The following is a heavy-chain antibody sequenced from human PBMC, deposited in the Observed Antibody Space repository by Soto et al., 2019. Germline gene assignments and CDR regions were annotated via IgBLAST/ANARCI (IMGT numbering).Heavy chain of an antibody. CDR3: TRDGASWAPFHY. CDR1: GGSISSSSYY. D-gene: IGHD2-2*01. J-gene: IGHJ4*02. Sequence: SETLSLTCTVSGGSISSSSYYWGWIRQPPGKGLEWTGSIYYSGNTYYNPSLKSRVTISVDTSKNQFSLKLSSVTAADTAVYYCTRDGASWAPFHYRVQGTLVTVSS. CDR2: IYYSGNT. V-gene: IGHV4-39*07.